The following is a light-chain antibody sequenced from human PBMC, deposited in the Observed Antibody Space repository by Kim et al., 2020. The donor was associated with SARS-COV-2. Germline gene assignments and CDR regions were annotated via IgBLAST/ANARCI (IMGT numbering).Light chain of an antibody. CDR2: FGS. J-gene: IGKJ4*01. V-gene: IGKV2-28*01. CDR3: MQALHTPLT. CDR1: QSLLFSTGYNS. Sequence: PASISFMSSQSLLFSTGYNSLNWFLLRPGQSPHLLIYFGSDRASGVPNRFSGGGSGTDFTLKISRVEAEDVGFYYCMQALHTPLTFGGGTKVDIK.